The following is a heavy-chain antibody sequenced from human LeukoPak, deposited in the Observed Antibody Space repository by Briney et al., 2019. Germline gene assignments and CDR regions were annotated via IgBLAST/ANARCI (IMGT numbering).Heavy chain of an antibody. CDR3: ARALTYYDFWSGYPNFDY. CDR2: IYYSGST. J-gene: IGHJ4*02. Sequence: SETLSLTCTVSGGSISSYYWSWIRQPPGKGLEWIGYIYYSGSTNYNPSLKSRVTISVDTSKNQFSLKLSSVTAADTAVYYCARALTYYDFWSGYPNFDYWGQGTLVTVSS. D-gene: IGHD3-3*01. V-gene: IGHV4-59*01. CDR1: GGSISSYY.